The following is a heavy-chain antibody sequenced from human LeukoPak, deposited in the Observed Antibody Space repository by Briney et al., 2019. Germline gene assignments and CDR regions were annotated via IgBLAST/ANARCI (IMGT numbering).Heavy chain of an antibody. J-gene: IGHJ4*02. CDR3: ARGHSHHGRFDY. Sequence: SQTLSLTCTVSGGSISSGDYYWSWIRQPPGKGLEWIGYIYYSGSTYYNPSLKSRVTISVDTSKNQSSLKLSSVTAADTAVYYCARGHSHHGRFDYWGQGTLVTVSS. D-gene: IGHD1-14*01. V-gene: IGHV4-30-4*01. CDR1: GGSISSGDYY. CDR2: IYYSGST.